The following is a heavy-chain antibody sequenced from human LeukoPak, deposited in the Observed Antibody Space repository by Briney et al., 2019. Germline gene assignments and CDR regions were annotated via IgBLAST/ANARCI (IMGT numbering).Heavy chain of an antibody. CDR3: ARARGITMVRGVISGVYYYYYMDV. D-gene: IGHD3-10*01. V-gene: IGHV1-69*13. J-gene: IGHJ6*03. CDR2: IIPIFGTA. CDR1: GGTFSSYA. Sequence: SVKVSCKASGGTFSSYAISWVRQAPGQGLEWMGGIIPIFGTANYAQKFQGRVTITADESTSTAYMELRSLRSEDTAVYYCARARGITMVRGVISGVYYYYYMDVWGKGTTVTISS.